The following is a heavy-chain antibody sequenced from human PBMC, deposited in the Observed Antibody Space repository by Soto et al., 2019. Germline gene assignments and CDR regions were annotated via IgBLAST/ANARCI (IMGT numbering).Heavy chain of an antibody. D-gene: IGHD2-21*01. V-gene: IGHV2-70*11. Sequence: SGPRCEPTQTPTLTCTISGFSLSTDGMCVSWIRQPPGKALEWLARIDWNDDKYYSTSLKTRLTISKDTSKNQAVLTMTKLDPADTATYYCARVWWFGEKEYFQNWGQGTLVTVSS. J-gene: IGHJ1*01. CDR2: IDWNDDK. CDR1: GFSLSTDGMC. CDR3: ARVWWFGEKEYFQN.